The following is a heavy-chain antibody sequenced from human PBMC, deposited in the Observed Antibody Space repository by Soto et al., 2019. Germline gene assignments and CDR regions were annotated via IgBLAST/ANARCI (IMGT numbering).Heavy chain of an antibody. Sequence: PGGALRLSCAASGFTFSSYAMSWVRQAPGKGLEWVSAISGSGGSTYYADSVKGRFIISRDNSKNTLYLQMNSLRAEDTAVYYCAKVLAPTGHTANDNWGQGTLVTVYS. V-gene: IGHV3-23*01. CDR2: ISGSGGST. CDR3: AKVLAPTGHTANDN. D-gene: IGHD4-17*01. J-gene: IGHJ4*02. CDR1: GFTFSSYA.